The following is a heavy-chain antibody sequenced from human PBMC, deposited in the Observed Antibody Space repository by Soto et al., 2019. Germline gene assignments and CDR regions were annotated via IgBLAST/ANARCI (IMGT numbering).Heavy chain of an antibody. CDR2: IYTSGST. CDR1: GCSISSYY. CDR3: ARVSCSSTSCYGYYYYGMDV. J-gene: IGHJ6*02. D-gene: IGHD2-2*01. V-gene: IGHV4-4*07. Sequence: QVQLQESGPGLVKPSETLSLTCTVSGCSISSYYWSWIRQPAGKGLEWIGRIYTSGSTNYNPSLKSRVTLSVDTSKNQFSLKLSSVTAADTAVYYCARVSCSSTSCYGYYYYGMDVWGQGTTVTVSS.